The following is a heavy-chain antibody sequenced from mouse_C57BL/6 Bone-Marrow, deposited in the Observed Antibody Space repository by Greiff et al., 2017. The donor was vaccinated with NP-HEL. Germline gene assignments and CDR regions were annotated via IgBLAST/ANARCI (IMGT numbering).Heavy chain of an antibody. CDR1: GYTFTSYW. V-gene: IGHV1-64*01. Sequence: QVQLQQPGAELVKPGASVKLSCKASGYTFTSYWMHWVKQRPGQGLEWIGMIHPNSGSTNYNEKFKSKATLTVDKSSSTAYRQLSSLTSEDSAVYYCAKVFITTVVAPFDYWGQGTTLTVSS. CDR3: AKVFITTVVAPFDY. CDR2: IHPNSGST. D-gene: IGHD1-1*01. J-gene: IGHJ2*01.